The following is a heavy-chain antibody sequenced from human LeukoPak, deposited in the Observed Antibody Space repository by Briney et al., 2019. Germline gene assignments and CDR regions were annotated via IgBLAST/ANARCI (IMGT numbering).Heavy chain of an antibody. D-gene: IGHD3-22*01. V-gene: IGHV3-33*06. CDR3: AKGTYYYDSSGYNRFDY. Sequence: PGGSLRLSCAASGFTFSSYGMHWVSQAPGKRLEWVAVIWYDGSNKYYADSVKGRFTISRDNSKNTLYLQMNSLRAEDTAVYYCAKGTYYYDSSGYNRFDYWGQGTLLTVSS. J-gene: IGHJ4*02. CDR2: IWYDGSNK. CDR1: GFTFSSYG.